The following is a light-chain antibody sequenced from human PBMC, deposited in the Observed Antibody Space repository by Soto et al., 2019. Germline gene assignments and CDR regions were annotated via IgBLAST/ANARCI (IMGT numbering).Light chain of an antibody. CDR1: QSVTRY. V-gene: IGKV3-11*01. J-gene: IGKJ4*01. Sequence: EIVLTQSPATMSVSPGERATLSCRASQSVTRYVAWYQHKPGQAPRLLVYDASARAAGVPARFSGSGSGTDFTLTIRSLEPEDFEIYYCQQRSNWPLTFGGGSKVDIK. CDR2: DAS. CDR3: QQRSNWPLT.